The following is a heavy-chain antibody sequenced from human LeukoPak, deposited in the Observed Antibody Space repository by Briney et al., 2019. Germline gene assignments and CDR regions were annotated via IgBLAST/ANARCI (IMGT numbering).Heavy chain of an antibody. V-gene: IGHV3-30*04. Sequence: PGRSLRLSCAASGFTFSSYAMHWVRQAPGKGLEGVALISYDGNNKYYADSVKGLFTISRDNSKNTLYLQMNSLRAEDTAVYYCAKDSSMLRGPIAIYYFDFWGQGTLVTVSS. D-gene: IGHD3-10*01. CDR3: AKDSSMLRGPIAIYYFDF. CDR1: GFTFSSYA. CDR2: ISYDGNNK. J-gene: IGHJ4*02.